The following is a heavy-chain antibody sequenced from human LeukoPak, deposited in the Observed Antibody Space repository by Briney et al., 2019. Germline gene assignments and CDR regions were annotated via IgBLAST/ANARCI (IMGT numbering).Heavy chain of an antibody. CDR2: IYSGGST. CDR3: ARERGNNWFDP. Sequence: PGGSLRLSCAASGFTFSSYWMSWVRQAPGKGLEWVSVIYSGGSTYYADSVKGRFTISRDNSKNTLYLQMNSLRAEDTAVYYCARERGNNWFDPWGQGTLATVSS. J-gene: IGHJ5*02. D-gene: IGHD3-16*01. V-gene: IGHV3-53*01. CDR1: GFTFSSYW.